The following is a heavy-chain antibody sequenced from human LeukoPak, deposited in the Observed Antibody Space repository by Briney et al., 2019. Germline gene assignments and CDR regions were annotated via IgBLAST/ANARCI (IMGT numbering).Heavy chain of an antibody. D-gene: IGHD3-3*01. CDR1: GGSISSSSYY. CDR3: ARHPPAYYDFWSGLTSPNFGY. Sequence: SETLSLTCTVSGGSISSSSYYWGWIRQPPGQGLEWIGSIYYSGSTYYNPSLKSRVTISVDTSKNQFSLKLSSVTAADTAVYYCARHPPAYYDFWSGLTSPNFGYWGQGTLVTVSS. CDR2: IYYSGST. J-gene: IGHJ4*02. V-gene: IGHV4-39*01.